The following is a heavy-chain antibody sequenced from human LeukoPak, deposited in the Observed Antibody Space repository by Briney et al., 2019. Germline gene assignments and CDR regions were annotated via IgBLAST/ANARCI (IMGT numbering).Heavy chain of an antibody. CDR2: INPNSGGT. D-gene: IGHD6-13*01. CDR1: GYIFTGYY. CDR3: AREAPTVGLAAAGFDY. V-gene: IGHV1-2*02. Sequence: ASVKVSCKASGYIFTGYYMHWVRQAPGQGLEWMGWINPNSGGTNYAQKFQGRVTMTRDTSISTAYMELSRLRSDDTAVYYCAREAPTVGLAAAGFDYWGQGTLVTVSS. J-gene: IGHJ4*02.